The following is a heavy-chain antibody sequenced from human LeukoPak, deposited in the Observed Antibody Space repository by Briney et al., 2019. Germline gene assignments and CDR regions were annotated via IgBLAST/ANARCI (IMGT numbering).Heavy chain of an antibody. CDR1: GFTFSSYA. V-gene: IGHV3-23*01. D-gene: IGHD6-13*01. CDR2: ISGSGGST. Sequence: GGSLRLSCAASGFTFSSYAMSWVRQAPGKGLEWVSAISGSGGSTYYADSVKGRFTISRDNSKNTLYLQMNSLRAEDTAVYYCAKDRSPYSSSWYPFDYWGQRTLVTVSS. J-gene: IGHJ4*02. CDR3: AKDRSPYSSSWYPFDY.